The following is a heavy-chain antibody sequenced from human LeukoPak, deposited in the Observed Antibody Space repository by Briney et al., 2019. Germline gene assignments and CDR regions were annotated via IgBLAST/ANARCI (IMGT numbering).Heavy chain of an antibody. CDR1: GGSISSTSYY. J-gene: IGHJ4*02. V-gene: IGHV4-39*07. D-gene: IGHD6-19*01. Sequence: PSETLSLTCVVSGGSISSTSYYWGWIRQPPGKGLEWIGSIYYSGSTYYSPSLKSRVTISVDTSKNQFSLKLSSVTAADTAVYYCTRWRSSSGQNDYWGQGTLVTVSS. CDR2: IYYSGST. CDR3: TRWRSSSGQNDY.